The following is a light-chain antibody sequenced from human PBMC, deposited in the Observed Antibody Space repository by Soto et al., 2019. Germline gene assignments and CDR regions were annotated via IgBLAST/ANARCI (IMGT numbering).Light chain of an antibody. CDR3: QQYYSSPWT. CDR2: WPS. V-gene: IGKV4-1*01. J-gene: IGKJ1*01. CDR1: QSVLYSSNNKNY. Sequence: DIVMTQSPDSLAVSLGERATINCKSSQSVLYSSNNKNYLAWYQQKPGQPPQLLIFWPSTRESGVPDRFSGSGSGTDFTLTIGSLQAEDVAVYYCQQYYSSPWTFGQGTKVEIK.